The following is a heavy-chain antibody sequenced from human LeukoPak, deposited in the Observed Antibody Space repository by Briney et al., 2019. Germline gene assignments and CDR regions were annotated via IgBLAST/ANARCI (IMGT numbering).Heavy chain of an antibody. CDR3: ARTQDRIAARS. CDR2: IYPDDSDT. CDR1: GYSFSSYW. J-gene: IGHJ4*02. V-gene: IGHV5-51*01. Sequence: GESLKISFKGSGYSFSSYWIGWVRQMPGKGLEWMGIIYPDDSDTRYSPSFQGQVTISADKSIDTAYLQWSSLKASDTAIYYCARTQDRIAARSWGQGTLVTVSS. D-gene: IGHD6-13*01.